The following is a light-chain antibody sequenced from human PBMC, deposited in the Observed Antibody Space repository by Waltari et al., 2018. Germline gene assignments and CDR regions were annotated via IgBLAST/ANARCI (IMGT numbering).Light chain of an antibody. CDR3: QKYGTLPAT. CDR1: QSVSRT. V-gene: IGKV3-20*01. Sequence: DIVLTQSPGTLFLSPGERATLSCRASQSVSRTLAWYQQKPGQPPRLLIYDASTRATGIPDRFSGSGSGTDFSLTISRLEPEDFAVYYCQKYGTLPATFGQGTKVEIK. J-gene: IGKJ1*01. CDR2: DAS.